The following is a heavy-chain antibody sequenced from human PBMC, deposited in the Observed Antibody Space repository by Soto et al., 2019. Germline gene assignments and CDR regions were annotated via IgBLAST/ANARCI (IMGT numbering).Heavy chain of an antibody. CDR2: IIPIFGTA. D-gene: IGHD2-2*01. CDR1: GGTFSSYA. J-gene: IGHJ5*02. Sequence: VKVSCKASGGTFSSYAISWVRQAPGQGLEWMGGIIPIFGTANYAQKFQGRVTITADESTSTAYMELSSLRSEDTAVYYCARSPSYGSSTSCYLVYDPWGQGTLVTVAS. CDR3: ARSPSYGSSTSCYLVYDP. V-gene: IGHV1-69*13.